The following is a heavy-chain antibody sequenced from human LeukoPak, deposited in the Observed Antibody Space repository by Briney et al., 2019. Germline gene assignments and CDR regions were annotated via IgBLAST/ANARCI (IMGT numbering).Heavy chain of an antibody. CDR2: ISGSGGTT. J-gene: IGHJ6*02. V-gene: IGHV3-23*01. CDR3: AKVAGYQPYYGMDV. D-gene: IGHD2-2*01. CDR1: GFSFSSYA. Sequence: PGGSLRLSCAASGFSFSSYAMSWVRQVPGKGLEWVSAISGSGGTTYYADSVKGRFTISRDNSKNTLYLQMNSLRAEDTAEYYCAKVAGYQPYYGMDVWGQETTVTV.